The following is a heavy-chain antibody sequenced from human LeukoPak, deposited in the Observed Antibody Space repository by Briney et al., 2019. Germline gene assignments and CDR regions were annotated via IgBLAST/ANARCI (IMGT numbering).Heavy chain of an antibody. V-gene: IGHV4-30-4*01. D-gene: IGHD3-22*01. Sequence: PSQTLSLTCTVSGGSISSGDYSWSWIRQPPGKGLEWIGYIYYSGSTYYNPSLKSRVTISVDTSKNQFSLKLSSVTAADTAVYYCARREGMSYDSSGYRYWGQGTLVTVSS. CDR2: IYYSGST. CDR3: ARREGMSYDSSGYRY. CDR1: GGSISSGDYS. J-gene: IGHJ4*02.